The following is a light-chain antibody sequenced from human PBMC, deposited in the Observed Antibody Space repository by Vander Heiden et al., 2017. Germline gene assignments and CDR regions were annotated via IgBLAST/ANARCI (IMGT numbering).Light chain of an antibody. J-gene: IGLJ1*01. CDR2: DVT. CDR3: SSYTSSNTLV. V-gene: IGLV2-14*03. Sequence: QSALTQPASVSGSTGQSLTISCTGTSSDVGAYTYVSWYQQPPGKAPKPIIYDVTNRPSGVSNRFSGSKSGNTASLTTSGLQAEDEADYYCSSYTSSNTLVFGTGTKVTVL. CDR1: SSDVGAYTY.